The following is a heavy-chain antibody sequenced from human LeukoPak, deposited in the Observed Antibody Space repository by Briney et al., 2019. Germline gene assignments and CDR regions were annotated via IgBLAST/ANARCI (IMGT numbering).Heavy chain of an antibody. CDR3: AKAPGSLGYCSSTSCQALDY. D-gene: IGHD2-2*01. CDR1: GFTFSSYA. J-gene: IGHJ4*02. V-gene: IGHV3-23*01. Sequence: GGSLRLSCAASGFTFSSYAMSWVRQAPGKGLVWVSRIHSDGGATNYADSVKGRFTISRDNSKNTLYLQMNSLRAEDTAVYYCAKAPGSLGYCSSTSCQALDYWGQGTLVTVSS. CDR2: IHSDGGAT.